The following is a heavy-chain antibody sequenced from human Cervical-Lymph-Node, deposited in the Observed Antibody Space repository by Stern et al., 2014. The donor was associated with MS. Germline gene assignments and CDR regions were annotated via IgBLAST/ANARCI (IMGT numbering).Heavy chain of an antibody. V-gene: IGHV4-31*03. Sequence: VQLLESGPGLVKPSQTLSLTCTVSGDSMTSGGYYWSWIRQNPRKGLEWIGYIYHSGSAYYSPSLTGRASLSVDTSKNQFSLQLKSVTAADTAVYFCARETISAGSALDSWGQGTLVTVSS. J-gene: IGHJ4*02. CDR2: IYHSGSA. D-gene: IGHD3-3*01. CDR3: ARETISAGSALDS. CDR1: GDSMTSGGYY.